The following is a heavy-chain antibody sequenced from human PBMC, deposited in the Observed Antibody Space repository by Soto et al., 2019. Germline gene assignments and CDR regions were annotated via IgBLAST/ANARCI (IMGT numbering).Heavy chain of an antibody. CDR2: IVYRGDT. D-gene: IGHD2-21*02. CDR1: GLPITNYY. CDR3: AEGGDDYLNL. V-gene: IGHV4-59*01. Sequence: QVQLQESGPELVKPSETLSLTCSVSGLPITNYYWSWVRQPPGKGLEWIAYIVYRGDTSYNPSLKSRVTLSLDTSKNHFSLNLRSVTPADTAIYYCAEGGDDYLNLWGQGTLVTVSS. J-gene: IGHJ5*02.